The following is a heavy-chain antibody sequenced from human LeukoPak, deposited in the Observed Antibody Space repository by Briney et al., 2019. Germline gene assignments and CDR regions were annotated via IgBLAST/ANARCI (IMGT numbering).Heavy chain of an antibody. CDR1: GFTFSSYA. Sequence: GGSLRLSCAASGFTFSSYAVSWVRQAPGKGLEWVSAISGSGDSTYYADSVKGRFTVSRDNSKNTLYLQMNSLRAEDTAVYYCAKGGKTMVRGVIPPVYYWGQGTLVTVSS. CDR3: AKGGKTMVRGVIPPVYY. V-gene: IGHV3-23*01. J-gene: IGHJ4*02. CDR2: ISGSGDST. D-gene: IGHD3-10*01.